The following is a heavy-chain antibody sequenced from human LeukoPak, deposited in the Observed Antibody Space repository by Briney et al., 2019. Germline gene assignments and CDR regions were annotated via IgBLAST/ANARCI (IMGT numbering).Heavy chain of an antibody. CDR2: ISSSGST. V-gene: IGHV4-61*02. CDR3: ARGRSYGSGSYRWFDP. Sequence: SETLSPTCTVSGDSISSGDYYWSWIRQPAGKGLEWIGRISSSGSTNYNPSLKSRVTISVDTSTNQFSLKLSSVTAADTAVYYCARGRSYGSGSYRWFDPWGQGTLVTVSS. J-gene: IGHJ5*02. D-gene: IGHD3-10*01. CDR1: GDSISSGDYY.